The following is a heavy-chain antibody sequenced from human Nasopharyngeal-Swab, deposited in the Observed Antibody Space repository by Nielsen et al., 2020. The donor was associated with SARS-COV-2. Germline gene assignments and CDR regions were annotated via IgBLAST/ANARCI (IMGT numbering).Heavy chain of an antibody. J-gene: IGHJ6*02. D-gene: IGHD2-2*01. CDR3: AKDDGEVGYCSSTSCYYYGMDV. Sequence: GGSLRLSCAASGFTFDDYAMSWVRQAPGKGLEWVSAISGSGGSTYYADSVKGRFTISRDNSKNTLYLQMNSLRAEDTAVYYCAKDDGEVGYCSSTSCYYYGMDVWGQGTTVTVSS. CDR2: ISGSGGST. V-gene: IGHV3-23*01. CDR1: GFTFDDYA.